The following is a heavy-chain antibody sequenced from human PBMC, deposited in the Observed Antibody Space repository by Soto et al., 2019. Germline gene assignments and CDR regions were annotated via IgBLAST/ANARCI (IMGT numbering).Heavy chain of an antibody. D-gene: IGHD7-27*01. CDR2: ISWNSGSI. V-gene: IGHV3-9*01. Sequence: EVQLVESGGGLVQPGRSLRLSCAASGFTFDDYAMHWVRQAPGKGLEWVSGISWNSGSIGYADSVKGRFTISRDNAKNSLYLQMNSLRAEDTALYYCANPCSNCHDAFDIWGQGTMVTVSS. CDR1: GFTFDDYA. J-gene: IGHJ3*02. CDR3: ANPCSNCHDAFDI.